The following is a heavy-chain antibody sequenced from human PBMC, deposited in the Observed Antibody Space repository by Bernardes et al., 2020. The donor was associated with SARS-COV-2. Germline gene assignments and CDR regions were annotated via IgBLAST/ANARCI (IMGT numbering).Heavy chain of an antibody. Sequence: ASVKVSCKASGYTFPGHFLHWVRQAPGQGLEWMGWINPNNGGTNYAQKFQGRVSMTRATSISTAYMELSRLTFDDTAVYYCCVLVEAVNLDVWGQGTTVIVSS. J-gene: IGHJ6*01. CDR1: GYTFPGHF. CDR3: CVLVEAVNLDV. V-gene: IGHV1-2*02. D-gene: IGHD2-15*01. CDR2: INPNNGGT.